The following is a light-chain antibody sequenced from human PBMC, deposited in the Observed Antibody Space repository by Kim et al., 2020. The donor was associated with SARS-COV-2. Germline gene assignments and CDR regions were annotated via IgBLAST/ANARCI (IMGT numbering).Light chain of an antibody. V-gene: IGKV1-27*01. CDR3: QKYDSAPWT. CDR2: ADS. Sequence: ASGGDGVTITRRASQDIANYLAWYQQKPGKVPKLLVYADSALKSGGPSRFSGRRSGTDFTLTISNLQPEDVATYYCQKYDSAPWTFGQGTKVDIK. J-gene: IGKJ1*01. CDR1: QDIANY.